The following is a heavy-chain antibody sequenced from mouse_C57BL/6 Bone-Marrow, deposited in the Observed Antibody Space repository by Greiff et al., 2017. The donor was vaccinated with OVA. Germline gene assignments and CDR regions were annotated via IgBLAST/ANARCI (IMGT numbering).Heavy chain of an antibody. CDR2: IYIGNGYT. Sequence: EVQLQQSGAELVRPGSSVKMSCKTSGYTFTSYGINWVKQRPGQGLEWIGYIYIGNGYTEYNEKFKGKATLTSDTSSSTAYMQLSSLPSEDSAIYVGAGGGGRGYYYAMDYWGQGTSVTVSS. D-gene: IGHD3-3*01. CDR3: AGGGGRGYYYAMDY. V-gene: IGHV1-58*01. J-gene: IGHJ4*01. CDR1: GYTFTSYG.